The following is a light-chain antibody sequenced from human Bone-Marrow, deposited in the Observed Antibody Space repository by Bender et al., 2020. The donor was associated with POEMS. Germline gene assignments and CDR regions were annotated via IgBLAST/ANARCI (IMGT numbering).Light chain of an antibody. Sequence: QSALTQPASVSGSPGQSITISCTGTSSDIDDYKYVSWYQQHPGKAPKLIIYDVSDRPSGVSNRFSGSKSGNTASLTISGLQAEDEADYYCSSYTSTNTVFGGGTKLTVL. CDR1: SSDIDDYKY. J-gene: IGLJ2*01. V-gene: IGLV2-14*03. CDR2: DVS. CDR3: SSYTSTNTV.